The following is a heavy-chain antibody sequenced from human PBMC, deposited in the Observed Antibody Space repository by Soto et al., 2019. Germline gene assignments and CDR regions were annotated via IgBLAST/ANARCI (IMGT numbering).Heavy chain of an antibody. D-gene: IGHD3-3*01. CDR1: GFTFSSYA. J-gene: IGHJ6*04. Sequence: GGSLRLSCVASGFTFSSYAMSWVRQAPGKGLEWVSATVGNGGSTYYADFVKGRFIISRDNSKNTFFLKMNSLRAEDTAFFYCAKSITFFGGVSDAVDVGAKGTRFTVSS. V-gene: IGHV3-23*01. CDR3: AKSITFFGGVSDAVDV. CDR2: TVGNGGST.